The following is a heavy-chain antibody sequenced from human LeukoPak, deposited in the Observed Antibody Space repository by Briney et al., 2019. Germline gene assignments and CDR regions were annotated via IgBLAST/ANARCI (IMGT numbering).Heavy chain of an antibody. D-gene: IGHD3-10*01. V-gene: IGHV3-74*01. Sequence: GGSLRLSCAASGFTFKSTWMHWVRQAPGKGLVWVSRINSDGSYTNYADFVKGRFTVSRDNAKNSLYLQVNSLRAEDTAVYYCARDSRLYYYGSGRSSNYFDYWGQGTLVTVSS. CDR3: ARDSRLYYYGSGRSSNYFDY. CDR2: INSDGSYT. J-gene: IGHJ4*02. CDR1: GFTFKSTW.